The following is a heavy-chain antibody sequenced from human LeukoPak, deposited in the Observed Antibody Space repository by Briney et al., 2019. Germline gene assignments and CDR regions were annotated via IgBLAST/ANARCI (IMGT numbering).Heavy chain of an antibody. V-gene: IGHV1-18*01. CDR2: ISAYNGNT. D-gene: IGHD3-22*01. Sequence: ASVKVSCKASGYTFTSYGISWVRQAPGQGLEWMGWISAYNGNTNYAQKLQGRVTMTTDTSTSTAYMELRSLRSDDTAVYYCARVDYYDSSGYYGAPGGGYFDYWGQGTLVTVSS. CDR3: ARVDYYDSSGYYGAPGGGYFDY. CDR1: GYTFTSYG. J-gene: IGHJ4*02.